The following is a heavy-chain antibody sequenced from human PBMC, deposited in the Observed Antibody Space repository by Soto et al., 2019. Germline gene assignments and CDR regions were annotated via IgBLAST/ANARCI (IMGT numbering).Heavy chain of an antibody. CDR3: ASDRGSYALDY. V-gene: IGHV1-18*01. J-gene: IGHJ4*02. D-gene: IGHD1-26*01. Sequence: QVQLVQSGAEVKKPGASVKVSCKASGYTFTSYGISWVRQAPGQGLEWMGWISAYNGNTNYAQKLQGRVTMTTDTATRTADMELRSLRSDDTAVYYCASDRGSYALDYWGQGTLVTVSS. CDR1: GYTFTSYG. CDR2: ISAYNGNT.